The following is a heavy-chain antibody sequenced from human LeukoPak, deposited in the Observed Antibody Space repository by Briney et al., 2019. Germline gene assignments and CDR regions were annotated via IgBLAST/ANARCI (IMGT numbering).Heavy chain of an antibody. J-gene: IGHJ6*02. CDR2: ISSNGGST. CDR3: ARETGYSSSWYSFDYYYYYGMDV. Sequence: GGSLRLSCAASGFTFSSYAMHWVRQAPGKGLEYVSAISSNGGSTYYANSVKGRFTISRDNSKNTLCLQMGSLRAEDMAVYYCARETGYSSSWYSFDYYYYYGMDVWGQGTTVTVSS. V-gene: IGHV3-64*01. D-gene: IGHD6-13*01. CDR1: GFTFSSYA.